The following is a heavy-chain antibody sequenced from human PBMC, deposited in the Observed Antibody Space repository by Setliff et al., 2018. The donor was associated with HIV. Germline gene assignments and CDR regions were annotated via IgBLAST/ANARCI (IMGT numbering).Heavy chain of an antibody. Sequence: PGGSLRLSCAASGFTFDDYSMNWVRQAPGKGLEWVSCVSSGGSFIYYADSVKGRFTISRDNAKNSVYLQMNTLRAEDTAVYYCARGRGWEVGTTSDFDYWGQGTLVTVS. CDR3: ARGRGWEVGTTSDFDY. V-gene: IGHV3-21*04. J-gene: IGHJ4*02. CDR2: VSSGGSFI. CDR1: GFTFDDYS. D-gene: IGHD1-26*01.